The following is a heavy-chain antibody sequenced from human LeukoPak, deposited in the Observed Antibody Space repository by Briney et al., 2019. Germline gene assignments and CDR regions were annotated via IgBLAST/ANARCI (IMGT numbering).Heavy chain of an antibody. CDR2: ISYDGSNK. CDR3: AKDYLLSAWEPRGMDV. J-gene: IGHJ6*02. D-gene: IGHD1-26*01. Sequence: GGSLRLSCAASGFTFSSYGMHLVRQAPGKGLEWVAVISYDGSNKYYADSVKARFTISRDNSKNTLYLQMNSLRAEDTAVYYCAKDYLLSAWEPRGMDVWGQGTTVTVSS. V-gene: IGHV3-30*18. CDR1: GFTFSSYG.